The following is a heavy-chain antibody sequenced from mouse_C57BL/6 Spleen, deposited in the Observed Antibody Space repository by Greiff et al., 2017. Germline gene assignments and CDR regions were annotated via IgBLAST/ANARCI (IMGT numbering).Heavy chain of an antibody. Sequence: QVQLQQSGAELVKPGASVKLSCKASGYTFTSYWMHWVKQRPGRGLEWIGRIDPNSGGTKYNEKFKSKATLTVDKPSSTAYMQLSSLTSEDSAVYYGARSPHYDYVPYYFDYWGQGTTLTVSS. V-gene: IGHV1-72*01. D-gene: IGHD2-4*01. CDR3: ARSPHYDYVPYYFDY. CDR2: IDPNSGGT. J-gene: IGHJ2*01. CDR1: GYTFTSYW.